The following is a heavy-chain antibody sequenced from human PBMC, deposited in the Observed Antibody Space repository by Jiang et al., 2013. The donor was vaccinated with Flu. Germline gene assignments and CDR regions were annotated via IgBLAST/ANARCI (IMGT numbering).Heavy chain of an antibody. CDR1: GGSISSGDYY. CDR3: ARDPIAVAGTGGDY. Sequence: GSGLVKPSQTLSLTCTVSGGSISSGDYYWSWIRQPPGKGLEWIGYIYYSGSTYYNPSLKSRVTISVDTSKNQFSLKLSSVTAADTAVYYCARDPIAVAGTGGDYWGQGTLVTVSS. D-gene: IGHD6-19*01. CDR2: IYYSGST. J-gene: IGHJ4*02. V-gene: IGHV4-30-4*01.